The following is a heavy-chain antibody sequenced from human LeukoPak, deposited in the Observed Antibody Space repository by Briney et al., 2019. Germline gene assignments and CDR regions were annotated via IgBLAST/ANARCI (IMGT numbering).Heavy chain of an antibody. D-gene: IGHD1-26*01. CDR3: ARDQAVGANY. CDR1: GYSFTGYY. V-gene: IGHV1-2*02. Sequence: ASVKVSCKASGYSFTGYYIHWVRQAPGQGLEWMGWINPSSGATNYAQKFQGRVTMTRDTSISTAYMELSRLRSDDTAVYYCARDQAVGANYWGQGTLVTVSS. J-gene: IGHJ4*02. CDR2: INPSSGAT.